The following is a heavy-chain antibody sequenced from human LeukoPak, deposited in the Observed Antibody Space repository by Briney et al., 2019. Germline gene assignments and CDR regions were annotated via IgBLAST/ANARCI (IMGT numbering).Heavy chain of an antibody. V-gene: IGHV4-61*01. D-gene: IGHD3-10*01. Sequence: KTSETLSLTCTVSGGSISISSYYWSWIRQSPGKGLEWIGYVFYSGKTDYSPSLRSRVSMSVDTSKNQFSLKVTSVTAADTAVYYCAVRGDYKSRRVYFFDNWGQGTLVTVSS. J-gene: IGHJ4*02. CDR3: AVRGDYKSRRVYFFDN. CDR1: GGSISISSYY. CDR2: VFYSGKT.